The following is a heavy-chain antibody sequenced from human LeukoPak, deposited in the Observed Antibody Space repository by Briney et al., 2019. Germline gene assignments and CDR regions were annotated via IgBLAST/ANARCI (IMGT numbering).Heavy chain of an antibody. Sequence: EESLKISCKGSGYSFSRYWISWVRQMPGKGLEWMGRIDPTDSNTVYSPSFQGHVTISTDKSINTAYLQWSSLKASDTAMYYCARHALGGSGWYYFDYWGQGAVVTVSS. CDR3: ARHALGGSGWYYFDY. V-gene: IGHV5-10-1*01. CDR1: GYSFSRYW. D-gene: IGHD6-19*01. J-gene: IGHJ4*02. CDR2: IDPTDSNT.